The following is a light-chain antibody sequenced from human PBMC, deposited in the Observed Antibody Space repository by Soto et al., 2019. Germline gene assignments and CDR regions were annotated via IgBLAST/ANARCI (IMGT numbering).Light chain of an antibody. Sequence: QSVLTQPPSVSGAPGQRVTISCTGSSSNIGAGYDVHWYQQLPGTAPKLLIYGNTNRPSGVPDRFSGSKSGTSASLAITGLQAEDEADYYCQSFDSSLSGWVFGGWTKLTVL. V-gene: IGLV1-40*01. CDR1: SSNIGAGYD. CDR3: QSFDSSLSGWV. CDR2: GNT. J-gene: IGLJ3*02.